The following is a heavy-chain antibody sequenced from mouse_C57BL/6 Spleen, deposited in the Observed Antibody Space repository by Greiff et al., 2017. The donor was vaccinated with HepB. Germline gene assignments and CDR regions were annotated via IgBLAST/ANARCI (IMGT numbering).Heavy chain of an antibody. D-gene: IGHD5-5*01. CDR1: GYAFSSYW. CDR2: IYPGDGDT. J-gene: IGHJ1*03. V-gene: IGHV1-80*01. CDR3: ARAAYLWYFDV. Sequence: LQESGAELVKPGASVKISCKASGYAFSSYWMNWVKQRPGKGLEWIGQIYPGDGDTNYNGKFKGKATLTADKSSSTAYMQLSSLTSEDSAVYFGARAAYLWYFDVWGTGTTVTVSS.